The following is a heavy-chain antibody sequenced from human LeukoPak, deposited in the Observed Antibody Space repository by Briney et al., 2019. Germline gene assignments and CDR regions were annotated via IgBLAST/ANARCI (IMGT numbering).Heavy chain of an antibody. CDR2: IYPGDSDT. D-gene: IGHD3-9*01. CDR1: GYSFTHYW. J-gene: IGHJ3*02. V-gene: IGHV5-51*01. Sequence: GESLKISCKGSGYSFTHYWIGWVRQMPGKGLEWMGIIYPGDSDTRYSPSFQGQVTISADKSITTAYLQWSSLKASDTAMYYCARQTYDVLTGSNAFDIWGQGTMVTVSS. CDR3: ARQTYDVLTGSNAFDI.